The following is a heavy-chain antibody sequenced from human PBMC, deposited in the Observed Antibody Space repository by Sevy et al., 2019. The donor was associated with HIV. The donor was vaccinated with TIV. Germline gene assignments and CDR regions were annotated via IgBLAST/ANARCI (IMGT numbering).Heavy chain of an antibody. CDR3: AKELPGYQYDSSGNLDT. CDR2: ISGSGISI. D-gene: IGHD6-19*01. CDR1: GFTFSTYA. Sequence: GGSLRLCCAASGFTFSTYAMSWVRQAPGKGLEWVSGISGSGISIYYAGSVKGRFTISRDNSKNTLILQMNSLRAEDTAIYYCAKELPGYQYDSSGNLDTWGQGRLVTVSS. J-gene: IGHJ5*02. V-gene: IGHV3-23*01.